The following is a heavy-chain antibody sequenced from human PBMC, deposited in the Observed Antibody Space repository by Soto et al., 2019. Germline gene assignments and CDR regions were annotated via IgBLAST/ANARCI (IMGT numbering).Heavy chain of an antibody. J-gene: IGHJ5*02. V-gene: IGHV1-46*03. D-gene: IGHD2-15*01. CDR3: ARDPIRSYCSGGSCYQYNWFDP. Sequence: ASVKVSCKASGYTFTSYYIHWVRQAPGQGLEWMGIINPSGGSTSYAQKFQGRVTMTRDTSTSTVYMELSSLRSEDTAVYYCARDPIRSYCSGGSCYQYNWFDPWGQGTLVTVCS. CDR2: INPSGGST. CDR1: GYTFTSYY.